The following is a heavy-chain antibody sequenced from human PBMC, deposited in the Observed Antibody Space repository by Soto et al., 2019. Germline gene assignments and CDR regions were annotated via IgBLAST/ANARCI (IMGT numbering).Heavy chain of an antibody. CDR1: GGTFSSYA. CDR2: IIPIFGTA. J-gene: IGHJ6*02. CDR3: ARGTNQQRDYYSMDV. Sequence: SVKVSCKASGGTFSSYALSWVRQAPGQGLEWMGGIIPIFGTANYAQKFQGRVTITADESTSTAYMELSSLRSEDTALYYCARGTNQQRDYYSMDVRGQGTTVTVSS. D-gene: IGHD6-13*01. V-gene: IGHV1-69*13.